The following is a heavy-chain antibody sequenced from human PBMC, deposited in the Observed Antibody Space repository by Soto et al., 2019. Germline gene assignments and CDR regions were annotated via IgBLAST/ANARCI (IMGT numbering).Heavy chain of an antibody. CDR3: ARDQYQLVLGWFDP. CDR1: GFTFSSYG. V-gene: IGHV3-33*01. CDR2: IWYDGSNK. Sequence: SLRLSCAASGFTFSSYGMHWVRQAPGKGLEWVAVIWYDGSNKYYADSVKGRFTISRDNSKNTLYLQMNSLRAEDTAVYYCARDQYQLVLGWFDPWGQGTLVTVSS. D-gene: IGHD2-2*01. J-gene: IGHJ5*02.